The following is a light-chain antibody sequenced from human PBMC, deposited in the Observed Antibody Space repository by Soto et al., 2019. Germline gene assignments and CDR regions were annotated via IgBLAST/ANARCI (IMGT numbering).Light chain of an antibody. CDR1: QSISSY. Sequence: DIQMTQSPSSLSASVGDRVTITCRASQSISSYLNWYQQKPGKAPNLLIYGTSNLQSGVPSRFSGSGSGTGFTLTISSLQREDFATYYCQQSYSSSWTFGQGTKVDIK. CDR3: QQSYSSSWT. J-gene: IGKJ1*01. V-gene: IGKV1-39*01. CDR2: GTS.